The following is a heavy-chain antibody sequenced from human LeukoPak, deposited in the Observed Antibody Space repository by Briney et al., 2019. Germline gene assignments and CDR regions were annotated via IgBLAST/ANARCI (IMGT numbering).Heavy chain of an antibody. J-gene: IGHJ4*02. CDR1: GGSLSSSSYY. Sequence: SETLSLTCTVSGGSLSSSSYYWGWIRQPPGKGLEWIGNIFYSGTTYYNPSLKSRVTISVDTSKNQFSLKLSSVTAADTAVYYCARSRIQLWYYDYWGQGTLVTVSS. D-gene: IGHD5-18*01. V-gene: IGHV4-39*01. CDR3: ARSRIQLWYYDY. CDR2: IFYSGTT.